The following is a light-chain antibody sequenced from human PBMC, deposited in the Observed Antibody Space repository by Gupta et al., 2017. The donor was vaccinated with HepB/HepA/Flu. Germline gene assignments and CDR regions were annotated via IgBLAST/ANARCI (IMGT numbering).Light chain of an antibody. CDR1: SSNIGNNY. CDR3: GTWDSSLSAGV. V-gene: IGLV1-51*02. CDR2: ENN. J-gene: IGLJ1*01. Sequence: QPVFTPPPSGSSAPGPKVTISCSGSSSNIGNNYVSWYQQLPGTAPKLLIYENNKRPSGIPDRFSGSKSGTSATLGITGLQTGDEADYYCGTWDSSLSAGVFGTGTKVTVL.